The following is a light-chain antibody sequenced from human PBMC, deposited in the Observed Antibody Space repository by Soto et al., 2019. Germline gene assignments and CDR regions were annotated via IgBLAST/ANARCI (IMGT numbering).Light chain of an antibody. CDR3: AAWDDSLNGYV. Sequence: QSVLTQPPSASGTPGQRVTISCSGSSSNIGSNTVNWYQQLPGTAPTLLIYSINHRPSGVPDRFSGSKSGTSASLAISGLQSEDEADYYCAAWDDSLNGYVFGTGTKLTVL. CDR1: SSNIGSNT. V-gene: IGLV1-44*01. J-gene: IGLJ1*01. CDR2: SIN.